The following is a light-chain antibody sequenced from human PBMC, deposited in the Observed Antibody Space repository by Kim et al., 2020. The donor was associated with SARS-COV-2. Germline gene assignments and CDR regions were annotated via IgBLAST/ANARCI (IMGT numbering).Light chain of an antibody. CDR2: SES. CDR3: HRYNSYPRT. J-gene: IGKJ2*01. V-gene: IGKV1-16*01. CDR1: QDISNN. Sequence: ASKGGGDAIPFRTFQDISNNLAGFHQKPGKAPNSLIYSESCLQDGAPYRYNCGGSGTDFTLTVSSLQADDSAAYYCHRYNSYPRTFGQGTKLDIK.